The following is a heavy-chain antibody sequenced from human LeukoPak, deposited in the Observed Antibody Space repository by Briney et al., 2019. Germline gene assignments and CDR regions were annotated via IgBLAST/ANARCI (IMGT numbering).Heavy chain of an antibody. Sequence: GASVKVSCKASGYTFTGYYMHWVRQAPGQGLEWMGWINPNSGGTNYAQKFQGRVTMTRDTSISTAYMELSRLRSDDTAVYYCARVMVRGVLGAFDIWGQGTMVTVSS. CDR1: GYTFTGYY. D-gene: IGHD3-10*01. J-gene: IGHJ3*02. CDR2: INPNSGGT. CDR3: ARVMVRGVLGAFDI. V-gene: IGHV1-2*02.